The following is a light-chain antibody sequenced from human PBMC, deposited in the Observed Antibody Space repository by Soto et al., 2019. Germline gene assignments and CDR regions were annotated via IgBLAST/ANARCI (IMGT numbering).Light chain of an antibody. J-gene: IGKJ1*01. CDR1: QSVTSN. Sequence: EIVMTQSPATLSVSPGERVTLHCRASQSVTSNLAWYQHKPGQAPRLLISGASTRATGLPARFSGSGSGTDFTLTISSLQSEDFAVYYCQQYNNWPWTFGQGTKVDIK. V-gene: IGKV3-15*01. CDR2: GAS. CDR3: QQYNNWPWT.